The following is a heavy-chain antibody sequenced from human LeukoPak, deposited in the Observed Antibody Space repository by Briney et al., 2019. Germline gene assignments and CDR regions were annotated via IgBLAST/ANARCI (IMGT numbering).Heavy chain of an antibody. V-gene: IGHV3-23*01. CDR1: GFTFSSYA. CDR2: ISGSGDIA. J-gene: IGHJ4*02. D-gene: IGHD4-17*01. CDR3: ASRCTRCYGEYVQGY. Sequence: GGSLRLSCAASGFTFSSYAMSWVRQAPGKGLEWVSAISGSGDIAYYADSVKGRFTISRDNSKNTLYLQMNNLRAEDTAIYYCASRCTRCYGEYVQGYWGQGTLVTVSS.